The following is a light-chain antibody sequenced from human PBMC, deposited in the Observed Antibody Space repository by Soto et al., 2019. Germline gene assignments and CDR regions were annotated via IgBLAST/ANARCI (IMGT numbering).Light chain of an antibody. CDR1: NSNVGNNA. CDR3: ATWDDSLKGYV. Sequence: QSVLTQPPSASGTPGQRVIFSCSGSNSNVGNNAVNWYQQLPGTAPKLLIYSNSQRPSGVPDRFSGSKSGTSASLSISGLQSGDEADYYCATWDDSLKGYVFGTETKVTVL. J-gene: IGLJ1*01. V-gene: IGLV1-44*01. CDR2: SNS.